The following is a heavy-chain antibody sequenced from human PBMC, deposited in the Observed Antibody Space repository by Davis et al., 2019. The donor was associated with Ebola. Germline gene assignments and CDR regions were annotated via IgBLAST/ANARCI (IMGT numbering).Heavy chain of an antibody. CDR2: MNPNSDNT. V-gene: IGHV1-8*01. CDR1: GYTFTSYD. CDR3: AKKPGGVVVAATPAFDY. Sequence: AASVKVSCKASGYTFTSYDISWVRQATGQGLEWMGWMNPNSDNTGYAQKFQGRVTMTRDTSISTAYMELSRLRSDDTAVYYCAKKPGGVVVAATPAFDYWGQGTLVTVSS. J-gene: IGHJ4*02. D-gene: IGHD2-15*01.